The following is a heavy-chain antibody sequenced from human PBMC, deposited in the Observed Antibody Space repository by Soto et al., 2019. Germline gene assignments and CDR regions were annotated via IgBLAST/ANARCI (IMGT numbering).Heavy chain of an antibody. J-gene: IGHJ4*02. V-gene: IGHV4-30-4*01. D-gene: IGHD3-3*01. CDR3: ARGPRLRFLEWPPGN. Sequence: SETLSLTCTVSGGSISSGDYYWSWIRQPPGKGLERIGYIYYSGSTYYNPSLKSRVTISVDTSKNQFSLKLSSVTAADTAVYYCARGPRLRFLEWPPGNWGQGTLVTVSS. CDR2: IYYSGST. CDR1: GGSISSGDYY.